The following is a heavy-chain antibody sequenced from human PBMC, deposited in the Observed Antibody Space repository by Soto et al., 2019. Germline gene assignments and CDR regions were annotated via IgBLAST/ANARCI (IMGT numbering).Heavy chain of an antibody. D-gene: IGHD6-19*01. J-gene: IGHJ4*02. CDR3: ARDREVAGTGDY. CDR2: INPGGGRT. V-gene: IGHV1-46*01. CDR1: VYTFTSYF. Sequence: GASVNVSCKASVYTFTSYFMHWVRQAPGQGRAGMGIINPGGGRTSSAQKFKGRVTMTGDTSTSTVYMELSSLRSEDTAVYYCARDREVAGTGDYWGQGTLVTVPQ.